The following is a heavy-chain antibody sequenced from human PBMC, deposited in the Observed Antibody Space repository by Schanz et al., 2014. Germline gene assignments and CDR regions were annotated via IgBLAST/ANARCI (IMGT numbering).Heavy chain of an antibody. V-gene: IGHV3-21*01. Sequence: EVQLVESGGGLVKPGGSLRLSCAASGIDFSSYSMNWVRQAPGKGLEWVSYISGNSIFTYNAKSVRGRFTISRDNAKNSLYLQMNSLRDDDTAIYYCARGQSSGFSYAEMAFDLWGRGTRVSVSS. CDR3: ARGQSSGFSYAEMAFDL. CDR2: ISGNSIFT. CDR1: GIDFSSYS. J-gene: IGHJ2*01. D-gene: IGHD3-22*01.